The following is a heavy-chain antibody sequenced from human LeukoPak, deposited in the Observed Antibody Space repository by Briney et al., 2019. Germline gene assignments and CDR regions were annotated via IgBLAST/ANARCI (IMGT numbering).Heavy chain of an antibody. D-gene: IGHD6-19*01. CDR2: ISGSGGST. V-gene: IGHV3-23*01. Sequence: PGGSLRLSCAASGFTFGSYWMHWVRQAPGKGLVWVSAISGSGGSTYYADSVKGRFTISRDNSKNTLYLQMNSLRAEDTAVYYCAKEDLHNIAVAGAATADFDYWGQGTLVTVSS. CDR1: GFTFGSYW. J-gene: IGHJ4*02. CDR3: AKEDLHNIAVAGAATADFDY.